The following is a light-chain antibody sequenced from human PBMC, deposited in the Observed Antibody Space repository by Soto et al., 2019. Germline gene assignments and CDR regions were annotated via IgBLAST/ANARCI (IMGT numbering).Light chain of an antibody. J-gene: IGLJ1*01. CDR2: SNN. Sequence: QSVLTQPPSASGTPGQRVTISCSGSSSNIGSNTVNWYQQLPGTAPKLLFYSNNQRPSGVPDRFSGSKSGTSASLAISGLQSEDEADYYCAAWDDSLNGPFYVFGTGTKLTVL. CDR3: AAWDDSLNGPFYV. V-gene: IGLV1-44*01. CDR1: SSNIGSNT.